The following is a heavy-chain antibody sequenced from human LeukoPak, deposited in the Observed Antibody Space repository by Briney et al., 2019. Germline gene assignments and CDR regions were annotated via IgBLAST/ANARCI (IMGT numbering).Heavy chain of an antibody. CDR3: ARGARLGSLDN. D-gene: IGHD1-26*01. V-gene: IGHV1-69*05. CDR2: FLPIFGAT. CDR1: ESSFTTPG. Sequence: PVNVSYTPSESSFTTPGIRWVRQAPGHGLEWMGGFLPIFGATNYAQKFQGRLTITTDRSTSTAYMELNNLSSEDTGLYYCARGARLGSLDNWGQGTLVTVSS. J-gene: IGHJ4*02.